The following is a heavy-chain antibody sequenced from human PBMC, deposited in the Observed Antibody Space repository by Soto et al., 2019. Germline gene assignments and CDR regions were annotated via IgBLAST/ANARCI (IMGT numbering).Heavy chain of an antibody. CDR3: ARHYGDSPHRSLDY. CDR1: GGSISSYY. D-gene: IGHD4-17*01. Sequence: QVQLQESGPGLVKPSETLSLTCTVSGGSISSYYWSWIRQPPGKGLEWIWYIYYSGSTNYNPPLKPLLPISVHTSKNPFSLKLSSVTAADTAVYYCARHYGDSPHRSLDYWGQGTLVTVSS. V-gene: IGHV4-59*08. CDR2: IYYSGST. J-gene: IGHJ4*02.